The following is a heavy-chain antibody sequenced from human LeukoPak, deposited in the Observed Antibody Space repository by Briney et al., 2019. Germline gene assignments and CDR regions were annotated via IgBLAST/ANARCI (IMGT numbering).Heavy chain of an antibody. CDR3: ARVSHYYDSSGYRGGAFDI. CDR2: IYTSGST. CDR1: GGSISSGGYY. Sequence: PSETLSLTCTVSGGSISSGGYYWSWIRQPPGKGLEWIGRIYTSGSTNYNPSLKSRVTMSVDTSKNQFSLKLSSVTAADTAVYYCARVSHYYDSSGYRGGAFDIWGQGTMVTVSS. J-gene: IGHJ3*02. V-gene: IGHV4-61*02. D-gene: IGHD3-22*01.